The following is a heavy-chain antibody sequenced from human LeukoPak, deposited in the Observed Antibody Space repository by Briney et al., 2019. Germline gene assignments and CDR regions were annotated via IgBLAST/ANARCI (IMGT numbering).Heavy chain of an antibody. CDR3: VSSSWLDY. V-gene: IGHV3-23*01. CDR2: ISGSGGST. J-gene: IGHJ4*02. CDR1: GFTLSSYA. Sequence: PGGSLRLSCAASGFTLSSYAMSWVRQAPGKGLEWVSAISGSGGSTYYADSVKGRFTISRDNAKNSLYLQMNSLGAEDTAVYYCVSSSWLDYWGQGTLVTVSS. D-gene: IGHD6-13*01.